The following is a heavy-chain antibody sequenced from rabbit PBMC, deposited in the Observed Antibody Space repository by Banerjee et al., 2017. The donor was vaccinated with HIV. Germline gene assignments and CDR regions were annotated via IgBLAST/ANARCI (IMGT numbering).Heavy chain of an antibody. Sequence: QEQLEESGGDLVKPEGSLTLTCTASGFTISSRSYMCWVRQAPGKGLEWIGCIYAGDGNTYYASWAKGRFTISKTSSTTVTLQMTSLTAADTATYFCARFRYDDYYFNLWGPGTLVTDS. D-gene: IGHD2-1*01. CDR2: IYAGDGNT. CDR3: ARFRYDDYYFNL. J-gene: IGHJ4*01. CDR1: GFTISSRSY. V-gene: IGHV1S45*01.